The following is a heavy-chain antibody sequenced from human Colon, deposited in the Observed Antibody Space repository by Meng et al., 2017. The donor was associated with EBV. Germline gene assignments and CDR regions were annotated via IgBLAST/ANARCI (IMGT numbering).Heavy chain of an antibody. V-gene: IGHV4-4*02. CDR1: GGSISTSDW. J-gene: IGHJ4*02. Sequence: QVQLQQWGAGLLKPSETLSITCADYGGSISTSDWWSWVRQPPGKGLEWIGEIYRGGGTNYNPSFKSRVTISVDTSNNHFSLKLSYVTAADTAVYYCARVRVIPAAVGFDYWGQGTLVTVSS. CDR3: ARVRVIPAAVGFDY. D-gene: IGHD2-2*01. CDR2: IYRGGGT.